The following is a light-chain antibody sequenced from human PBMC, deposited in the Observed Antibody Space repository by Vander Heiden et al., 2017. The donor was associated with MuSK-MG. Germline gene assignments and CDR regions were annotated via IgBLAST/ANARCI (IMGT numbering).Light chain of an antibody. CDR3: YSPDRSGNHAV. Sequence: SYERTQPPSVSVSPGQTAKITCSGDALPETYAYWCQQKSGQAPWLVIDEDTNRPSGIPQRFSGSSSATRATLTISGAQVEDEADYYCYSPDRSGNHAVFGGGTKVTVL. CDR2: EDT. V-gene: IGLV3-10*01. CDR1: ALPETY. J-gene: IGLJ2*01.